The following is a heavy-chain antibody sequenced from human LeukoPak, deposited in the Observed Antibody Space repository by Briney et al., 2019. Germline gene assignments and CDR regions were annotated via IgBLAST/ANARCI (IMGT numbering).Heavy chain of an antibody. CDR2: IIPILGTA. V-gene: IGHV1-69*05. CDR1: GGTFSSYA. J-gene: IGHJ5*02. D-gene: IGHD2-2*01. CDR3: ARSGGYCSSTSCYEVADWFDP. Sequence: GASVRVSCKASGGTFSSYAISWVRQAPGQGLEWMGGIIPILGTANYAQKFQGRVTITTDESTSTAYMELSSLRSEDTAVYYCARSGGYCSSTSCYEVADWFDPWGQGTLVTVSS.